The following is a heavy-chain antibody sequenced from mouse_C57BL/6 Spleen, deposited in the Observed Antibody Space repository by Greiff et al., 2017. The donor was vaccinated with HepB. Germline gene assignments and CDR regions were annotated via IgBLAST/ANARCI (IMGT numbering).Heavy chain of an antibody. V-gene: IGHV5-4*01. J-gene: IGHJ1*03. CDR2: ISDGGSYT. Sequence: EVMLVESGGGLVKPGGSLKLSCAASGFTFSSYAMSWVRQTPEKRLEWVATISDGGSYTYYPDNVKGRFTISRDNAKNNLYLQMSHLKSEDTAMYYCARDDSNYGYWYFDVWGTRTTVTVSS. CDR3: ARDDSNYGYWYFDV. CDR1: GFTFSSYA. D-gene: IGHD2-5*01.